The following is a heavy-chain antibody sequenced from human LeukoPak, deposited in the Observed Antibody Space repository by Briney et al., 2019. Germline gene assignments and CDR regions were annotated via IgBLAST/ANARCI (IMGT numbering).Heavy chain of an antibody. Sequence: PSETLSLTRAVSRGSIVGYFWTWVRQPPGKGLECIGNIRFSGSTYYNPSLKSRVTISVDTSKNQFSLKLSSVTAADTAAYYCARVEAYYYDSSGYPLGIDYWGQGTLVTVSS. CDR2: IRFSGST. D-gene: IGHD3-22*01. V-gene: IGHV4-59*12. CDR3: ARVEAYYYDSSGYPLGIDY. CDR1: RGSIVGYF. J-gene: IGHJ4*02.